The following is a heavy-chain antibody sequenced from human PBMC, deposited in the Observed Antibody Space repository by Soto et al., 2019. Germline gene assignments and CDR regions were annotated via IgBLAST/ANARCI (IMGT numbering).Heavy chain of an antibody. J-gene: IGHJ4*02. CDR2: IYWDADK. CDR1: GFSLSTNGMG. CDR3: ARLARGVYDLDRLWEKFDY. D-gene: IGHD3-3*01. Sequence: QITVKESGLTLVKPTETLTLTCTFSGFSLSTNGMGVGWIRQPPGKALEWLALIYWDADKRYSPSLRSSLTITKDTAKNQVDLTMTNMDPVDTATYYCARLARGVYDLDRLWEKFDYWGQGTLVTVSS. V-gene: IGHV2-5*02.